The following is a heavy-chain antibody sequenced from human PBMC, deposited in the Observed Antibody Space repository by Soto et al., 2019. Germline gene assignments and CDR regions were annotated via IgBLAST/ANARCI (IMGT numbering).Heavy chain of an antibody. J-gene: IGHJ4*02. CDR1: GFPFPGYW. CDR3: ATVFEH. V-gene: IGHV3-74*01. CDR2: VDSAGSGT. Sequence: VPLVESGGGSVQPGGSLRLSFEASGFPFPGYWMHWVGQVPGKGPVWVARVDSAGSGTSYADSVKGRFTISRDNAKNTVSLQMDSLRVEDTAVYYCATVFEHWGQGIPVTVSS.